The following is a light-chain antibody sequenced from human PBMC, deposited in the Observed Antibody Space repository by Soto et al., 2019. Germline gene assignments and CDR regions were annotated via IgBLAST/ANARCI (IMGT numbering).Light chain of an antibody. J-gene: IGLJ1*01. V-gene: IGLV2-14*03. CDR3: GSYTSSSTRV. Sequence: ALTQPASVSGSPGQSITISCTGTSSDVGAYDYVSWYQQHPDKAPKLMIYEVSNRPSGVSNRFSGSKSVNTATLTISGLQADDEADYYCGSYTSSSTRVFGTGTKVTVL. CDR1: SSDVGAYDY. CDR2: EVS.